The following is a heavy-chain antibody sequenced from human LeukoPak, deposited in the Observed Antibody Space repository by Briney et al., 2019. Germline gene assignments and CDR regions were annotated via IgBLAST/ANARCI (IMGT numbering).Heavy chain of an antibody. CDR3: ASGWTNFDY. CDR2: TYYRSKWYN. D-gene: IGHD3/OR15-3a*01. V-gene: IGHV6-1*01. CDR1: GDSVSSNSDG. Sequence: SQTLSLTCAISGDSVSSNSDGWNWIRQSPSRGLEWLGRTYYRSKWYNDYVVSVKSRITINPDTSKNQFSLQLNSVTPEDTAVYYCASGWTNFDYWGQGTLVTVSS. J-gene: IGHJ4*02.